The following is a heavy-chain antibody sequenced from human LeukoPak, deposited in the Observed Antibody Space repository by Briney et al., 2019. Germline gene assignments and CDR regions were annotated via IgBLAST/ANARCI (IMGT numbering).Heavy chain of an antibody. J-gene: IGHJ4*02. CDR2: IYYSGST. CDR1: GGSISSYY. CDR3: ARDGSGSSFDY. V-gene: IGHV4-59*01. Sequence: SETLSLTCTVSGGSISSYYWSWIRQPPGKGLEWIGYIYYSGSTNYNPSLKSRATISVDTSKNQFSLKLSSVTAADTAVYYCARDGSGSSFDYWGQGTLVTVSS. D-gene: IGHD3-10*01.